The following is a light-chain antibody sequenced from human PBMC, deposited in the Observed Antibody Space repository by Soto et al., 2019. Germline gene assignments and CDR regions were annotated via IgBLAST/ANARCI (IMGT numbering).Light chain of an antibody. Sequence: DIQITQSPSALSASVGDRVTITCRASQSISSYLNWYQQKVGKAPKLLIYASTNLLSGVPARFSGRGAGTDFTLTISRLQPEDSATYYCQQTYNTPLTFGQGTRLEIK. CDR3: QQTYNTPLT. CDR1: QSISSY. J-gene: IGKJ5*01. CDR2: AST. V-gene: IGKV1-39*01.